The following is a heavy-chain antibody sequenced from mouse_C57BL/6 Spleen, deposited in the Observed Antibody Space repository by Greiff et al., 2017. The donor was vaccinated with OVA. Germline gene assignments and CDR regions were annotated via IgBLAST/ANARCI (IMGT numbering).Heavy chain of an antibody. Sequence: VQLQESGAELVRPGASVTLSCKASGYTFTDYEMNWVKQTPVHGLEWIGAIDPETGGTAYNQKFKGKATLTADKSSSTASMELSSLTSEDSAVYYCTRRHRVRGHRDYWGQGTTLTVSS. V-gene: IGHV1-15*01. CDR3: TRRHRVRGHRDY. J-gene: IGHJ2*01. D-gene: IGHD3-1*01. CDR1: GYTFTDYE. CDR2: IDPETGGT.